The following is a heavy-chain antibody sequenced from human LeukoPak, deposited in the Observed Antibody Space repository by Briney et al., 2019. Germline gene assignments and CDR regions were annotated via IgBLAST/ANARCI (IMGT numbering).Heavy chain of an antibody. J-gene: IGHJ4*02. Sequence: GASLKISCKGSGFSFTSYWIAWVRPMPGKGLEWMGIIYPGDSDTRYSPSFQGQVTISADKSITTAYLQWSSLKASDTAMYYCARRLGNGWTFDYWGQGTLVTVSS. V-gene: IGHV5-51*01. CDR3: ARRLGNGWTFDY. CDR1: GFSFTSYW. CDR2: IYPGDSDT. D-gene: IGHD6-19*01.